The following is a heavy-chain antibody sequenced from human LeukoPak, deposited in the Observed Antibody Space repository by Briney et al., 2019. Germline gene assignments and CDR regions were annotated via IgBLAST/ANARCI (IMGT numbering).Heavy chain of an antibody. V-gene: IGHV3-23*01. J-gene: IGHJ4*02. CDR3: ANPPTVTSFDC. CDR2: ISGSGGNT. D-gene: IGHD4-11*01. CDR1: GFTFSNYA. Sequence: GGSVRLSCAASGFTFSNYAMSWVRQAPGKGLEWVSSISGSGGNTYYADSVRGRFTISRDNSKNTLYLQMNSLRAEDTAIYYCANPPTVTSFDCWGQGTLVTVSS.